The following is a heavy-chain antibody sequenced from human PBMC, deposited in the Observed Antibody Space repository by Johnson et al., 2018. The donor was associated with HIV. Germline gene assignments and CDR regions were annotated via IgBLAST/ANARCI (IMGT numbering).Heavy chain of an antibody. V-gene: IGHV3-7*01. CDR3: SSGDVFNI. D-gene: IGHD6-19*01. Sequence: VQLVESGGGLVQPGGSLRLSCAASGFTFSTYWMSWVRQAPGKGLEWVANIKQDGSKKNYVDSVKGRFTISRDNAMNSMYLQMNSLSAEDTGVYYCSSGDVFNIWGQGTMVTVSS. CDR1: GFTFSTYW. CDR2: IKQDGSKK. J-gene: IGHJ3*02.